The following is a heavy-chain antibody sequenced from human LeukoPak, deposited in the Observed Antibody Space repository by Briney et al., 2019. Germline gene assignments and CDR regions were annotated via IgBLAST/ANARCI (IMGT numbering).Heavy chain of an antibody. D-gene: IGHD2-15*01. CDR3: ATGYCSGGSCYTGDWFDP. CDR1: GGTLSSYA. CDR2: IIPIFGTA. V-gene: IGHV1-69*13. J-gene: IGHJ5*02. Sequence: SVKVSCKASGGTLSSYAISWVRQAPGQGLEWMGGIIPIFGTANYAQKFQGRVTITADESTSTAYMELSSLRSEDTAVYYCATGYCSGGSCYTGDWFDPWGQGTLVTVSS.